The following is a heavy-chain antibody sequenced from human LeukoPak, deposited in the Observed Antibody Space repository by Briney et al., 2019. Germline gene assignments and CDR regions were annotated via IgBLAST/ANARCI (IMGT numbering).Heavy chain of an antibody. CDR3: ARDQREDIVLMVYANPNDY. CDR1: GYTFRDFG. D-gene: IGHD2-8*01. CDR2: ITTYNGNT. J-gene: IGHJ4*02. Sequence: ASVKVSCKASGYTFRDFGISWVRQAPGQGLEWMGWITTYNGNTNYIQKLQGRVTMTTDTSTSTAYMELRSLRSDDTAVYYCARDQREDIVLMVYANPNDYWGQGTLVTVSS. V-gene: IGHV1-18*01.